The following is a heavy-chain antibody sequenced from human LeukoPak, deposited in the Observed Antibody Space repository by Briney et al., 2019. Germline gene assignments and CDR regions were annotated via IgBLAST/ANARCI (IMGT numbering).Heavy chain of an antibody. CDR2: IIPIFGTA. D-gene: IGHD5-18*01. J-gene: IGHJ4*02. CDR3: AREGGGYSYGSYFDY. V-gene: IGHV1-69*05. CDR1: GGTFSSYA. Sequence: SVKVSCKASGGTFSSYAISWVRQAPGQGLEWMGGIIPIFGTANYAQKFQGRVTITTDESTSTAYMELSSLRSEDTAVYYCAREGGGYSYGSYFDYWGQGTLVTVSS.